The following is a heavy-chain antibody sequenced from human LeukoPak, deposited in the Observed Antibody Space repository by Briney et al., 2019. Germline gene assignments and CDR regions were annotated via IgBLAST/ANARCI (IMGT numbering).Heavy chain of an antibody. CDR3: ARGADWFDP. V-gene: IGHV4-61*01. Sequence: SETLSLTCTVSGGSVSSGSYYWSWIRQPPGKGLEWSGYIYYSGSTNYNPSLKSRVTISVDTSKNQFSLKLSSVTAADTAVYYCARGADWFDPWGQGTLVTVSS. CDR2: IYYSGST. CDR1: GGSVSSGSYY. J-gene: IGHJ5*02.